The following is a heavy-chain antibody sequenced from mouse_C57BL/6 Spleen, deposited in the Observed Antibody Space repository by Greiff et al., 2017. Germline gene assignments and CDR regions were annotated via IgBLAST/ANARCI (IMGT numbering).Heavy chain of an antibody. CDR2: INPNYGTT. CDR1: GYSFPDYN. Sequence: EVQLQESGPELVKPGASVKLSCKASGYSFPDYNMNWVKQSNGKSLEWIGVINPNYGTTTYNQKFKGKATLTVDKSSSTAYMQLNSLTSEDSAVDCCASEGYYDYAFAYWGQGTLLTVSA. V-gene: IGHV1-39*01. J-gene: IGHJ3*01. CDR3: ASEGYYDYAFAY. D-gene: IGHD2-4*01.